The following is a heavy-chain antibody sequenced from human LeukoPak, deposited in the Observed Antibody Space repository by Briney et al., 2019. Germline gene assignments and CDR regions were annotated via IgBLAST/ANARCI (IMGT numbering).Heavy chain of an antibody. J-gene: IGHJ4*02. D-gene: IGHD3-10*01. CDR2: LYSGGST. CDR3: ARTLYFGDLFYDY. CDR1: GFTVSNNY. V-gene: IGHV3-66*01. Sequence: PGGSLRLSCAASGFTVSNNYMSWVRQARGKGLDWVSVLYSGGSTYYADSVKGRFTISRDNSKTTLYLQMNSLRAEDTAVYHCARTLYFGDLFYDYWGQGTLVTVSS.